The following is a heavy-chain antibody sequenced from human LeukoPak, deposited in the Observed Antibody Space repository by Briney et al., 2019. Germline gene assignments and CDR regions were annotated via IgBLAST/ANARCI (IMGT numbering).Heavy chain of an antibody. Sequence: GSLRLSCAASGFTFSSYSMNWVRQAPGKGLEWVSSISSSSSYIYYADSVKGRFTISRDNAKNSLYLQMNSLRAEDTAVYYCAKEATRSMNYFDYWGQGTLVTVSS. CDR2: ISSSSSYI. CDR1: GFTFSSYS. CDR3: AKEATRSMNYFDY. J-gene: IGHJ4*02. V-gene: IGHV3-21*04. D-gene: IGHD1-26*01.